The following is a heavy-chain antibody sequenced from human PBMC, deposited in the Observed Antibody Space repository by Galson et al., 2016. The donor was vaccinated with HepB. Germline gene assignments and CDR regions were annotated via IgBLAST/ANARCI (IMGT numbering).Heavy chain of an antibody. CDR1: GFTFSNYA. CDR2: IWYDGSNK. Sequence: SLRLSCAASGFTFSNYAIHWVRQTPGQGLEWVAVIWYDGSNKYYSDSVRGRFTISRDNSKNTSYLQMNSLSAADTAVYYCVRARGSYASGIGHWGQGTLVTVSS. D-gene: IGHD3-10*01. J-gene: IGHJ4*02. CDR3: VRARGSYASGIGH. V-gene: IGHV3-33*01.